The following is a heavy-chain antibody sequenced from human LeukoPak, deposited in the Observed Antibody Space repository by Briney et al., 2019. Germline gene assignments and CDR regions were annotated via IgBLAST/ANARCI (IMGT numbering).Heavy chain of an antibody. D-gene: IGHD1-1*01. V-gene: IGHV1-8*01. CDR2: MSPNSGKT. J-gene: IGHJ4*02. CDR1: GYSFTNYD. CDR3: ARGRTGTSVDF. Sequence: ASVKVSCKTSGYSFTNYDINWVRQATGQGLEWMGWMSPNSGKTGYAQKFQGRVTMTKNTSMSTAYMELRSLRSDDTAVYYCARGRTGTSVDFWGQGTLVTVSS.